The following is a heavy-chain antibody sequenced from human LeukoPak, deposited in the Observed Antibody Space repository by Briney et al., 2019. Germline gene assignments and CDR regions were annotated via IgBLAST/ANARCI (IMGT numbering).Heavy chain of an antibody. J-gene: IGHJ4*02. V-gene: IGHV1-2*02. D-gene: IGHD6-13*01. Sequence: GASVKVSCKASGYTFTAYYMHWVRQAPGQGLEWMGWINPNNGGTNYAQKFQGRVTMTRDTSISTAYMELSRLRSEDTAVYYCARDQPRGDGYSSSWYSAFDYWGQGTLVTVSS. CDR1: GYTFTAYY. CDR2: INPNNGGT. CDR3: ARDQPRGDGYSSSWYSAFDY.